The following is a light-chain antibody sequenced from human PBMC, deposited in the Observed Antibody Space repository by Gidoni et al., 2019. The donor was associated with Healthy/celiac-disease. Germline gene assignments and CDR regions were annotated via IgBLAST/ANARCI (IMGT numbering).Light chain of an antibody. CDR3: SSYTSSSSWV. CDR1: SSGVGGYNY. V-gene: IGLV2-14*01. Sequence: QSALTQPASVSGSPGQSITISCTGTSSGVGGYNYVSWYQQHPGKAPKLMIYEVSNRPSGVPDRFSGSKSGNTASLTISGLQAEDEADYYCSSYTSSSSWVFGGGTKLTVL. CDR2: EVS. J-gene: IGLJ3*02.